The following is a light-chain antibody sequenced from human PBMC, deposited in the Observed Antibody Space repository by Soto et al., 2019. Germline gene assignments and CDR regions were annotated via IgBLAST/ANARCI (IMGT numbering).Light chain of an antibody. Sequence: EVVLKQSPGALSLSSGERATLSCRASQSVSSYLAWYQQKPGQAPRLLIYDASNRATGIPARFSGSGSGTDFTLTISSLEPEDFAVYYCQQRSNWPITFGQGTRLEIK. V-gene: IGKV3-11*01. CDR3: QQRSNWPIT. CDR2: DAS. CDR1: QSVSSY. J-gene: IGKJ5*01.